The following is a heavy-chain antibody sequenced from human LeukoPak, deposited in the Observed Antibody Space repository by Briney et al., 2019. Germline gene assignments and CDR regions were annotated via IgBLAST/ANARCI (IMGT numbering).Heavy chain of an antibody. CDR2: IYSGGST. J-gene: IGHJ5*02. CDR3: AREPYDGVWFDP. V-gene: IGHV3-53*01. CDR1: GFTVSSNY. D-gene: IGHD3-16*01. Sequence: GGSLRLSCAASGFTVSSNYMSWVRQAPGKGLEWVSVIYSGGSTYYADSVKGRFTISRDNSKNTLYLQMNSLRAEDTAVCYCAREPYDGVWFDPWGQGTLVTVSS.